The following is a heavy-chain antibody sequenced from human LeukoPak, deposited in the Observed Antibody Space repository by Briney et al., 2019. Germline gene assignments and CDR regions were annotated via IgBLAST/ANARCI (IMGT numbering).Heavy chain of an antibody. CDR3: ARRYGFDAFNI. V-gene: IGHV1-2*02. Sequence: ASVKLSCKASGYTFTDYYMHWGRQAPGQGLEWMGWINPNSGGTNYAQKFQGRVTMTRDMSISTAYMELSRLRSDDTAVYYCARRYGFDAFNIWGQGTMVTVSS. D-gene: IGHD1-1*01. CDR2: INPNSGGT. J-gene: IGHJ3*02. CDR1: GYTFTDYY.